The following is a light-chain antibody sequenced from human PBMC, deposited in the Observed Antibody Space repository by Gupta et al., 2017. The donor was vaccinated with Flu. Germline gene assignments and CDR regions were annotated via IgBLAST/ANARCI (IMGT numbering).Light chain of an antibody. Sequence: EIVLTQSPATLSLSPRERAPLSCRAPQSVGTYLASYQQKPGQTPRLLIYDASNRATGITARFSGSGSGTDFTLTISSLEPEDFAVYYCQKRNNGPPYTFGQGTRLEI. CDR2: DAS. CDR1: QSVGTY. V-gene: IGKV3-11*01. J-gene: IGKJ2*01. CDR3: QKRNNGPPYT.